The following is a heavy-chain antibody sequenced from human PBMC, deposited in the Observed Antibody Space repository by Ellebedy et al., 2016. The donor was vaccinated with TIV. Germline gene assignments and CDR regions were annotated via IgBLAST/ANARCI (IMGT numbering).Heavy chain of an antibody. J-gene: IGHJ4*02. D-gene: IGHD6-13*01. V-gene: IGHV1-2*02. CDR2: INPNSGGT. Sequence: ASVKVSCXASGYTFTSYDINWVRQATGQGLEWMGWINPNSGGTNYAQKFQGRVTMTRDTSISTAYMELSRLRSDDMAVYYCARGRGGVAAADYWGQGTLVTVSS. CDR1: GYTFTSYD. CDR3: ARGRGGVAAADY.